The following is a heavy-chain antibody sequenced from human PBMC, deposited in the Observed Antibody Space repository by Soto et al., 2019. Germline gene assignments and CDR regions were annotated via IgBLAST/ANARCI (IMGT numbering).Heavy chain of an antibody. J-gene: IGHJ6*02. CDR1: GGTFSSYA. V-gene: IGHV1-69*13. CDR2: FFPIFGTA. CDR3: ARGEEWLRLGYYYYYGMDV. D-gene: IGHD5-12*01. Sequence: SVKVSCKASGGTFSSYAISWVRQAPGQGLEWMGGFFPIFGTANYSQKFQGRLTITADESTSTAYMELSSLSSEDTAVYYFARGEEWLRLGYYYYYGMDVWGQGTTVTVSS.